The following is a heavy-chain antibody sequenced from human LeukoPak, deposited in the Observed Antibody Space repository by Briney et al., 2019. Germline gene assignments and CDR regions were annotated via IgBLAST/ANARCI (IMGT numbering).Heavy chain of an antibody. CDR3: ARVRVGGSYGHYSYYMDV. Sequence: GGSLRLSCAASGFTFSSYEMNWVRQAPGKGLEWVSYSSSSGNTIYYADSVKGRFTISRDNAKNSLYLQMNSLGAEDTAVYYCARVRVGGSYGHYSYYMDVWGKGTTVTIFS. J-gene: IGHJ6*03. D-gene: IGHD1-26*01. V-gene: IGHV3-48*03. CDR1: GFTFSSYE. CDR2: SSSSGNTI.